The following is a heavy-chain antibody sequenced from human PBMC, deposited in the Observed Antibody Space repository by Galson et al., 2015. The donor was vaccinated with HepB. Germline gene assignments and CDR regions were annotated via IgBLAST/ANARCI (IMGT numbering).Heavy chain of an antibody. CDR2: ISYDGSNK. Sequence: LRLSCAASGFTFSSYGMHWVRQAPGKGLEWVAVISYDGSNKYYADSVKGRFTISRDNSKNTLYLQMNSLRAEDTAVYYCAKDWADLLIAVAGHVDYWGQGTLVTVSS. J-gene: IGHJ4*02. V-gene: IGHV3-30*18. CDR3: AKDWADLLIAVAGHVDY. CDR1: GFTFSSYG. D-gene: IGHD6-19*01.